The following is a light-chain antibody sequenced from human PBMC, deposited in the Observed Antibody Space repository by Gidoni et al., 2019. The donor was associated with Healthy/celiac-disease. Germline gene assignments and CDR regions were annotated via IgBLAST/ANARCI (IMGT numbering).Light chain of an antibody. Sequence: DIQLTQSPSFLSASVGDRVTITCRDSQGISSYLAWYQQKPGKAPKLLIYAASTLQSGVPSRFSGSGSGTEFTLTISSLQPEDFATYYCQQLNSYPLFGQGTKVEIK. CDR2: AAS. CDR3: QQLNSYPL. J-gene: IGKJ1*01. V-gene: IGKV1-9*01. CDR1: QGISSY.